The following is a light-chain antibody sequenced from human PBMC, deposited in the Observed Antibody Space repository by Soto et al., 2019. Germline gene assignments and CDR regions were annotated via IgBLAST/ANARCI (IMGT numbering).Light chain of an antibody. V-gene: IGKV3-15*01. Sequence: IVMTQSPATLSVSPGERATLSCGASQSVSSNLAWYQQKPGQAPRLLIYGASTRATGVPARFSGSGSGTEFTFTISSLQSEDFAVYYCQKYNNWPRTFGQGTKV. CDR3: QKYNNWPRT. CDR2: GAS. J-gene: IGKJ1*01. CDR1: QSVSSN.